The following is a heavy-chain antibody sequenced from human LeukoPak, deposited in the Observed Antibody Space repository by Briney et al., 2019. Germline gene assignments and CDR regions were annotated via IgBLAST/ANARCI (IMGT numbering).Heavy chain of an antibody. V-gene: IGHV3-33*01. D-gene: IGHD2-21*02. CDR1: GFTFSSYG. Sequence: PGRSLRLSSAASGFTFSSYGMHWVRQAPGKGLEWVAVIWYDGSNKYYADSVKGRFTISRDNSKNTLYLQMNSLRAEDTAVYYCARAAGYSGYVGYCGADCYSGPFDYWGQGTLVTVFS. J-gene: IGHJ4*02. CDR3: ARAAGYSGYVGYCGADCYSGPFDY. CDR2: IWYDGSNK.